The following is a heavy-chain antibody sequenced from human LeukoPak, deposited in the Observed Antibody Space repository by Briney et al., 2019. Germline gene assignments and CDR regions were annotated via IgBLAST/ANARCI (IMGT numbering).Heavy chain of an antibody. CDR1: GYTFTGYY. CDR2: INPNTGDT. CDR3: ARVKWAVYQLLDY. J-gene: IGHJ4*02. V-gene: IGHV1-2*02. Sequence: ASVKVSCKASGYTFTGYYIHWVRQAPGQGLEWMGWINPNTGDTNYAQKFQGRVTMTRDTSISTAYMELTRLRSDDTAVYYCARVKWAVYQLLDYWGQGTLVTVSS. D-gene: IGHD2-2*01.